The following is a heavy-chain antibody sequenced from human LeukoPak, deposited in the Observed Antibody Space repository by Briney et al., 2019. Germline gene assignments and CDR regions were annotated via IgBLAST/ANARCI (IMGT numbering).Heavy chain of an antibody. V-gene: IGHV4-34*01. Sequence: PSETLSLTCAVYGGSFSGYYWSWIRQPPGKGLEWIGEINHSGSTNYNPSLKSRVTTSVDTSKNQFSLKLSSVTAADTAVYYCARGRLGYCSGGSCYPAFDYWGQGTLVTVSS. D-gene: IGHD2-15*01. J-gene: IGHJ4*02. CDR2: INHSGST. CDR3: ARGRLGYCSGGSCYPAFDY. CDR1: GGSFSGYY.